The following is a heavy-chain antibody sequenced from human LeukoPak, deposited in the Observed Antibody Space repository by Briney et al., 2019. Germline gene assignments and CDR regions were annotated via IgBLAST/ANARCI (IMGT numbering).Heavy chain of an antibody. CDR2: ISYDGSNK. CDR3: ARYDYGYLDAFDI. J-gene: IGHJ3*02. V-gene: IGHV3-30*04. Sequence: GGSLRLSCAASGFTFSSYAMHWVRQAPGKGLEWVAVISYDGSNKYYADSVKGRFTISRDNSKNTLYLQMNSLRAADTAVYYCARYDYGYLDAFDIWGQGTMVTVSS. D-gene: IGHD5-12*01. CDR1: GFTFSSYA.